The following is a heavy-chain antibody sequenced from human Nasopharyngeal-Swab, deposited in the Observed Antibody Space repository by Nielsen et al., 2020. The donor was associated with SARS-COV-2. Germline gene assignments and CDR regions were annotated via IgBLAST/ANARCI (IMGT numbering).Heavy chain of an antibody. J-gene: IGHJ4*02. CDR2: INPNSGGT. CDR3: AGGGGGGLGYCTNGVCPDKYYFDY. V-gene: IGHV1-2*06. CDR1: GYTFTGYY. D-gene: IGHD2-8*01. Sequence: ASVKVSCKASGYTFTGYYMHWVRQAPGQGLEWMGRINPNSGGTNYAQKFQGRDTMTRDTSISPAYMELSRRRSDGTAVYYSAGGGGGGLGYCTNGVCPDKYYFDYWGQGTLVTVSS.